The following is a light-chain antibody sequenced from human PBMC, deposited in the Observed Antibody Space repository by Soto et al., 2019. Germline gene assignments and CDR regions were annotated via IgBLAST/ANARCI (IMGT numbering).Light chain of an antibody. Sequence: IVLTQSPGTLSLSPGERATLSCRASQSVSNNYLAWYQQKPGQAPRLLIYGASSRATGIPDRFSGSGSGTDFTLTISRLEPEDFAVYYCQQYGSSPPLTFGGGTKVDI. CDR2: GAS. J-gene: IGKJ4*01. V-gene: IGKV3-20*01. CDR1: QSVSNNY. CDR3: QQYGSSPPLT.